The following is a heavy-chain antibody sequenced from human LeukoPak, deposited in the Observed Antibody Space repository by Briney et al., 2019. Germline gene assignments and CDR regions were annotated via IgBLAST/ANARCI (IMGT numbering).Heavy chain of an antibody. D-gene: IGHD3-10*01. V-gene: IGHV1-2*06. J-gene: IGHJ5*02. CDR1: GYTFTGYY. CDR3: ARGVLGYYGSGRA. CDR2: INPNSGGT. Sequence: ASVKVSCKASGYTFTGYYMHWVRQAPGQELEWMGRINPNSGGTNYAQKFQGRVTMTRDTSISTAYMELSRLRSDDTAVYYCARGVLGYYGSGRAWGQGTLVTVSS.